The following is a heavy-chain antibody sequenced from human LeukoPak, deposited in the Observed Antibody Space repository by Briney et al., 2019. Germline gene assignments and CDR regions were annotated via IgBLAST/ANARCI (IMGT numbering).Heavy chain of an antibody. CDR3: ARDQGAVAGIDP. CDR1: GASISTIISY. J-gene: IGHJ5*02. CDR2: IYYSGTT. V-gene: IGHV4-39*07. D-gene: IGHD6-19*01. Sequence: SETLSLTCTVSGASISTIISYWGWIRQTPGKGLEWIGSIYYSGTTYYNPSLESRVTISIDTSKNQFSVKLTSVTAADTAVYYCARDQGAVAGIDPWGQGTLATVSS.